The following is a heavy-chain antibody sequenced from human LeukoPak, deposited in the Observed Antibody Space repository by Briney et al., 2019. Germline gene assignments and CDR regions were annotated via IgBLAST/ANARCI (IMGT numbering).Heavy chain of an antibody. CDR2: ISSRSSYI. J-gene: IGHJ4*02. V-gene: IGHV3-21*01. D-gene: IGHD3-16*02. CDR1: GFTFSSYS. CDR3: ARGRDDYVWGSYRYEPYYFDF. Sequence: PGGSLRLSCAASGFTFSSYSMNWVRQAPGKGLEWVSSISSRSSYIYYADSVKGRFTISRDNAKNSLYLQMNSLRAEDTAVYYCARGRDDYVWGSYRYEPYYFDFWGQGTPVTVSS.